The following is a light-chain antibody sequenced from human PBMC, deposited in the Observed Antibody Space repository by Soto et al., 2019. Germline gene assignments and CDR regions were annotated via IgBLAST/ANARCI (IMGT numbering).Light chain of an antibody. V-gene: IGKV3-15*01. CDR3: QQYNNWLSLT. Sequence: EIVMTQSPATLSVSPGERATLSCRASQSVSSNLAWYQQKPGQAPRLLIYGASTRATGIPARFSGSGSGTEFPLTISSLQSEDFAVYYCQQYNNWLSLTFGGGTKVDIK. CDR2: GAS. CDR1: QSVSSN. J-gene: IGKJ4*01.